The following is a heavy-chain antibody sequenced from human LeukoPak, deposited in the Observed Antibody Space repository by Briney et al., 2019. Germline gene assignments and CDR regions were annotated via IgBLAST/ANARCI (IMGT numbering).Heavy chain of an antibody. V-gene: IGHV1-69*05. CDR2: IMPLFGTA. J-gene: IGHJ5*02. CDR3: ARDVHGDYGSGWFDP. CDR1: GGTFNSSA. D-gene: IGHD4-17*01. Sequence: ASVKVSCKTSGGTFNSSAISWVRQAPGQGLEWLGGIMPLFGTAGYAQKFQGRVTITKDESTRTVYLELTSLTSDDTAVYYCARDVHGDYGSGWFDPWGQGTLVSVSS.